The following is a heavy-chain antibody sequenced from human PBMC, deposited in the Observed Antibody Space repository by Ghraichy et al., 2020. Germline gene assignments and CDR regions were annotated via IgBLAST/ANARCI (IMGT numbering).Heavy chain of an antibody. Sequence: ASVKVSCKASGYTFTNYAIHWVRQAPGQSLEWMGWINAGNGNTKYSQKFQDRVTITRDTSARTAYMELSSLRSGDTAVYYCARDPLSGYHDYWGQGTLVTVSS. CDR1: GYTFTNYA. CDR3: ARDPLSGYHDY. CDR2: INAGNGNT. D-gene: IGHD3-22*01. V-gene: IGHV1-3*01. J-gene: IGHJ4*02.